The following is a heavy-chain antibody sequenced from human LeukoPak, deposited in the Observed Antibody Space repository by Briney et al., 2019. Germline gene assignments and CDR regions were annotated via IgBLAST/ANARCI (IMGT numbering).Heavy chain of an antibody. CDR3: AKDSGYCSSTSCYMNY. CDR2: IWYDGSNK. D-gene: IGHD2-2*02. CDR1: GFTFSSYG. V-gene: IGHV3-33*06. J-gene: IGHJ4*02. Sequence: GRSLRLSCAASGFTFSSYGMHWVRQAPGKGLEWVAVIWYDGSNKYYADSVKGRFTISRDNSKNTLYLQMNSLRAEDTAVYSCAKDSGYCSSTSCYMNYWGQGTLVTVSS.